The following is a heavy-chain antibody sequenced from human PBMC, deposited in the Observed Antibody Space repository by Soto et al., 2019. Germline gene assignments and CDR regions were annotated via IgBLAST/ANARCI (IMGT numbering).Heavy chain of an antibody. CDR2: ISSSSSYI. Sequence: GGSLRLSCAASGFTFSSYSMNWVRQAPGKGLEWVSSISSSSSYIYYADSVKGRFTISRDNAKNSLYLQMNSLRAEDTAVYYCASQNSYGKKNVDYWGQGTLVTVSS. CDR3: ASQNSYGKKNVDY. J-gene: IGHJ4*02. V-gene: IGHV3-21*01. D-gene: IGHD5-18*01. CDR1: GFTFSSYS.